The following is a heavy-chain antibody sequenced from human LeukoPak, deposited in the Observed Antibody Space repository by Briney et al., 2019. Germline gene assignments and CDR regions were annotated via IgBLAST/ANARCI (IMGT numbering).Heavy chain of an antibody. Sequence: SETLSLTCTVSGDSISSSSYYWGWIRQPPGKGLEWIGSIYYSGSTYYNPSLKSRVTISVDTSKNQFSLKLSSVTAADTAVYYCARGLEQLVSLGAFDIWAQGTMVTVSS. CDR3: ARGLEQLVSLGAFDI. J-gene: IGHJ3*02. CDR2: IYYSGST. D-gene: IGHD6-13*01. CDR1: GDSISSSSYY. V-gene: IGHV4-39*07.